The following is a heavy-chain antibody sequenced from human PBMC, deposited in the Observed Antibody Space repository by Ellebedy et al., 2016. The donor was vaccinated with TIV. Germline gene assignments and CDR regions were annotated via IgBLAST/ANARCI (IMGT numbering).Heavy chain of an antibody. D-gene: IGHD4-17*01. J-gene: IGHJ4*02. Sequence: MPSETLSLTCTVPGGSISNYYWSWIRQPPGKGLEWLGHLYHSGSTNYNPSLKSRVTISVDTSKNQFSLKLSSVTAAETTVFYCARRTVTTGDIDYWGQGTLVTVSS. CDR3: ARRTVTTGDIDY. CDR1: GGSISNYY. CDR2: LYHSGST. V-gene: IGHV4-59*08.